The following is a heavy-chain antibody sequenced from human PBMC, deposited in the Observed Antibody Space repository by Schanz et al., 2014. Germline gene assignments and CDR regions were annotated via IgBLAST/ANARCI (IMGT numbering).Heavy chain of an antibody. CDR2: INAHTGNT. Sequence: QVQMVQSGAEVKKPGASVKVSCKASGYSFTTYGLNWVRQAPGQGPELMGWINAHTGNTQYAQKFQGRVTMTRDTSTSTVYMELSSLRSEDTAVYYCARDGEAAAGCDYWGQGTLVTVSS. J-gene: IGHJ4*02. D-gene: IGHD6-13*01. V-gene: IGHV1-18*01. CDR1: GYSFTTYG. CDR3: ARDGEAAAGCDY.